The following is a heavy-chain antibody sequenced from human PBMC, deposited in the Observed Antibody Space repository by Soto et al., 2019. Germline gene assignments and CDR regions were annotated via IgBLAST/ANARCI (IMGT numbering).Heavy chain of an antibody. Sequence: QVQLQESGPGLVKPSGTLSLTCAVSGVSISSSQWWSWVRQPPGKGLEWIGEIYHNERTNYNPSLKSRLTMSLDKSKKQVSLKLSSVTAADTATYYCGMTKDYFYGVDVWGQGTTVTVSS. CDR3: GMTKDYFYGVDV. V-gene: IGHV4-4*02. CDR1: GVSISSSQW. J-gene: IGHJ6*02. CDR2: IYHNERT.